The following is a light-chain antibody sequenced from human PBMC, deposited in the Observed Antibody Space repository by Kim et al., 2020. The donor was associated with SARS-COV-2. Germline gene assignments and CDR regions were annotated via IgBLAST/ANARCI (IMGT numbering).Light chain of an antibody. Sequence: QSALTQPASVSGSPGQSITISCTGTSSDVGGYNYVSWYQQHPGKAPKLMIYDVSKRPSGVSNRFSGSKSGNTASLTISGPQAEYEADYYCSSYTSSSTGVFGGGTQLTVL. CDR2: DVS. CDR1: SSDVGGYNY. CDR3: SSYTSSSTGV. J-gene: IGLJ3*02. V-gene: IGLV2-14*01.